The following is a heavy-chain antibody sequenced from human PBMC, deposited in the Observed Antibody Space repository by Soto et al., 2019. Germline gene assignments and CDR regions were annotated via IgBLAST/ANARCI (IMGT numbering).Heavy chain of an antibody. D-gene: IGHD2-2*01. CDR1: GGSISSGGYS. CDR2: IYHSGST. CDR3: ARLYCSSTSCLLDY. Sequence: SETLSLTCAVSGGSISSGGYSWSWIRQPPGKGLEWIGYIYHSGSTYYNPSLKSRVTISVDRSKNQFSLKLSSVTAADTAVYYCARLYCSSTSCLLDYWGQGTLVTVSS. V-gene: IGHV4-30-2*01. J-gene: IGHJ4*02.